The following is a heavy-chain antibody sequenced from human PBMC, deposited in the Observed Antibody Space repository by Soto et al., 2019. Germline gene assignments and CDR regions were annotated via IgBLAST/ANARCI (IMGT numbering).Heavy chain of an antibody. D-gene: IGHD3-3*01. Sequence: SETLSLTCTVSGGSISSYYWSWIRQPPGKGLEWIGYIYYSGSTNYNPSLKSRVTISVDTSKNQFSLKLSSVTAADTAVYYCAREGNGLRFLEWLPNYGMDVWGQGTTVTVSS. CDR1: GGSISSYY. J-gene: IGHJ6*02. CDR2: IYYSGST. CDR3: AREGNGLRFLEWLPNYGMDV. V-gene: IGHV4-59*01.